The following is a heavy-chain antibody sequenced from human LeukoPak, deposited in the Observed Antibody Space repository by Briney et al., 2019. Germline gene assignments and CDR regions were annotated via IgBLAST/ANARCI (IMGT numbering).Heavy chain of an antibody. CDR3: ARSEYYDILTGYYMDAFDI. D-gene: IGHD3-9*01. V-gene: IGHV3-21*01. CDR2: ISSSSSYI. CDR1: GFTFSSYS. J-gene: IGHJ3*02. Sequence: GGSLRLSCAASGFTFSSYSMNWVRQAPGKGLEWVSSISSSSSYIYYADSVKGRFTISRDNAKNSLYLQMNSLRAEDTAVYYCARSEYYDILTGYYMDAFDIWGQGTMVTVSS.